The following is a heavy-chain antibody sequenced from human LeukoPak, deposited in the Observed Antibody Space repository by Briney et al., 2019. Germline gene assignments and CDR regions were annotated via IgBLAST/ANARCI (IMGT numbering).Heavy chain of an antibody. Sequence: EASVKVSCKASGYTFTGYYMHWVRQAPGQGLEWMGWINTNTGNPTYAQGFTGRFVFSLDTSVSTAYLQISSLKAEDTAVYYCARVSGHQGSSWYFLKPVNYYYYYMDVWGKGTTVTISS. CDR1: GYTFTGYY. V-gene: IGHV7-4-1*02. J-gene: IGHJ6*03. CDR2: INTNTGNP. CDR3: ARVSGHQGSSWYFLKPVNYYYYYMDV. D-gene: IGHD6-13*01.